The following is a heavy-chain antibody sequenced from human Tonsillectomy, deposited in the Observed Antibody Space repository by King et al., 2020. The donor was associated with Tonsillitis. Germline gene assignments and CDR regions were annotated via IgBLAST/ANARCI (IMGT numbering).Heavy chain of an antibody. V-gene: IGHV3-21*01. D-gene: IGHD2-15*01. CDR3: ARPYCSGDRCYQRNDAFDL. Sequence: VQLVESGGGLVKPGGSLRLSCTASGFTFSTYAMTWVRQAPGKGLEGISSINNVGSHIYYPDSVRGRFTISRDNAKNSLFLQMNSLRAEDAAVYSCARPYCSGDRCYQRNDAFDLWGLGTLVTVSS. CDR1: GFTFSTYA. J-gene: IGHJ3*01. CDR2: INNVGSHI.